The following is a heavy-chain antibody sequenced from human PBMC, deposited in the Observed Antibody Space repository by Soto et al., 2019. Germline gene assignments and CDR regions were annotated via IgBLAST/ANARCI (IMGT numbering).Heavy chain of an antibody. D-gene: IGHD1-26*01. Sequence: GGSLRLSCAASGFTFSSYWMSWVRQAPGKGLEWVARINQDGGEKYYVDSVKGRFTISRDNAKNSLYLQMNSLRAEDTAVYYCARDYPGGSYYDYWGQGTLVTVSS. V-gene: IGHV3-7*03. CDR1: GFTFSSYW. CDR3: ARDYPGGSYYDY. J-gene: IGHJ4*02. CDR2: INQDGGEK.